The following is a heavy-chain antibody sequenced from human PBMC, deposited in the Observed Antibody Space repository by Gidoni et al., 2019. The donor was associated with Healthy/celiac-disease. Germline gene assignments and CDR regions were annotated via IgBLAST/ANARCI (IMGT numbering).Heavy chain of an antibody. CDR2: IRYDGSNK. D-gene: IGHD3-9*01. J-gene: IGHJ6*02. CDR1: GFTFSSYG. Sequence: QVQLVESGGGVVQPGGSLRLSCAASGFTFSSYGMHWVRQAPGKGLEWVAFIRYDGSNKYYADSVKGQFTIYRDNSKNTLYLQMNSLRAEDTAVYYCAKDLQLTGYFLKYYYYGMDVWGQGTTVTVSS. V-gene: IGHV3-30*02. CDR3: AKDLQLTGYFLKYYYYGMDV.